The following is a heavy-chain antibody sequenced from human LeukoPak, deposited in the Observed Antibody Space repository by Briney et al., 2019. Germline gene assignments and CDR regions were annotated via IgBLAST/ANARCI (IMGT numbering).Heavy chain of an antibody. V-gene: IGHV3-72*01. Sequence: GGSLRLSCAASGFTFSDHYMDWVRQAPGKGLEWVGRSRSKANNYTTQYAASVKGRFTISRDNSKNSLYLQMNSLKTEDTAMYYCASLNRMNPVWGQGTMVTVSS. CDR2: SRSKANNYTT. CDR3: ASLNRMNPV. D-gene: IGHD1-14*01. J-gene: IGHJ3*01. CDR1: GFTFSDHY.